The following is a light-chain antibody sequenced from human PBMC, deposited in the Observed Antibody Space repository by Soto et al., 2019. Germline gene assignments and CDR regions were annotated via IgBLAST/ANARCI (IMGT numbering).Light chain of an antibody. CDR1: QSISNW. Sequence: DIQMTQSPSTLSASVGDRVTITCRASQSISNWLAWYQQRPGEAPKLLMYDASTLENWVPSRFSGSGSGTEFPLTISGLRPDDFATYYCQQYNTYSYTFGQGTKLEIK. V-gene: IGKV1-5*01. J-gene: IGKJ2*01. CDR3: QQYNTYSYT. CDR2: DAS.